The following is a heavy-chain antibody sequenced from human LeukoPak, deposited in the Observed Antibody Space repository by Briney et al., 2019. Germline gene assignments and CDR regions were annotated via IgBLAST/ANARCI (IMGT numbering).Heavy chain of an antibody. CDR2: IYYSGST. J-gene: IGHJ3*01. V-gene: IGHV4-59*08. CDR1: GGSISSYY. CDR3: ARHVGDAFDV. Sequence: PSETLSLTCTVSGGSISSYYWSWIRQPPGKGLEWIGYIYYSGSTNYNPSLKSRVTISVATSKNQFSLKLSSVTAADTAVYYCARHVGDAFDVWGQGTMVTVSS.